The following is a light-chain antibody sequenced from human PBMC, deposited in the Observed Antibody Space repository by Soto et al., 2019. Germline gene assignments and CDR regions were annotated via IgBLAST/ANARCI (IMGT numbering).Light chain of an antibody. Sequence: ALTQPASVSGSPGQSITISCTGTSSDVGGYNYVSWYKQTPGKAPKLMIFEVTSRPSGVSNRFSGSKSGNTASLTISGLQAEDEADYYCSSYTSSNSLVFGTGTKVTVL. CDR1: SSDVGGYNY. CDR2: EVT. CDR3: SSYTSSNSLV. J-gene: IGLJ1*01. V-gene: IGLV2-14*01.